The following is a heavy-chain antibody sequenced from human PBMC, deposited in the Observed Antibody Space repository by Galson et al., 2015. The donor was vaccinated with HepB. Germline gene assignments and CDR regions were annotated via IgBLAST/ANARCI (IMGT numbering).Heavy chain of an antibody. CDR3: AKADLLYRATHYGFGR. D-gene: IGHD3-9*01. Sequence: SLRLSCATSGFTFTNYGMHWVRQAPGKGLEWVAIVSFDGSKTSYADFVKGRFTISRDNSKNTLYLQMNSLRTEDTAVYYCAKADLLYRATHYGFGRWGQGVRV. CDR1: GFTFTNYG. V-gene: IGHV3-30*18. J-gene: IGHJ4*02. CDR2: VSFDGSKT.